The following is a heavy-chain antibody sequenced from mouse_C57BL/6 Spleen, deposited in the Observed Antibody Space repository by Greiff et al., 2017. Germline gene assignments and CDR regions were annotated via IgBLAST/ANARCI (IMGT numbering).Heavy chain of an antibody. CDR1: GYTFTSYW. V-gene: IGHV1-55*01. CDR3: ASPSCYGNYSYFDY. D-gene: IGHD2-1*01. CDR2: IYPGSGST. J-gene: IGHJ2*01. Sequence: QVQLQQPGAELVKPGASVKLSCKASGYTFTSYWITWVKQRPGQGLEWIGDIYPGSGSTNYNEKFKSKATLTVDTSSSTAYMQLSSLTSEDSAVYYGASPSCYGNYSYFDYWGQGTTLTVSS.